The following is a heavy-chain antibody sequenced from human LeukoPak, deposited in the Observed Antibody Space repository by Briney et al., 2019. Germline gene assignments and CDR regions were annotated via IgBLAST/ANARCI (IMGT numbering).Heavy chain of an antibody. CDR3: ARMGWYIVLMVATHYGMDV. J-gene: IGHJ6*02. CDR1: GFTFSSYE. CDR2: ISSSGSTI. V-gene: IGHV3-48*03. D-gene: IGHD2-8*01. Sequence: GGSLRLSCAASGFTFSSYEMNWVRQAPGKGLEWVSYISSSGSTIYYADSVKGRFTISRDNAKNSLYLQMNSLRAEDTAVYYCARMGWYIVLMVATHYGMDVWGQGTTVTVSS.